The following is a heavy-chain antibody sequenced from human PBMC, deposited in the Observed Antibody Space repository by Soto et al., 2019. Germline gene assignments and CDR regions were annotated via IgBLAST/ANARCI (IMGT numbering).Heavy chain of an antibody. CDR1: GGTFSSYA. CDR3: ARGGIVGATTTFDAFDI. J-gene: IGHJ3*02. D-gene: IGHD1-26*01. CDR2: IIPIFGTA. V-gene: IGHV1-69*13. Sequence: GPSVKVSCKASGGTFSSYAISWLRQAPGQGLEWMGGIIPIFGTANYAQKFQGRVTITADESTSTAYMELSSLRSEDTAVYYCARGGIVGATTTFDAFDIWGQGTMVTVSS.